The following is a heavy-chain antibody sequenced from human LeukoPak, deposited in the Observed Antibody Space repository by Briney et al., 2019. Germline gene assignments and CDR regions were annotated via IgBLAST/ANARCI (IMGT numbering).Heavy chain of an antibody. CDR3: AKEDVVVITIRYFQH. CDR1: GFIFANAW. J-gene: IGHJ1*01. Sequence: PGGSLRLSCAASGFIFANAWMSWVRQAPGEGLEWVAVISYDGSNKYYADSVKGRFTISRDNSKNTLYLQMNSLRTEDTAIYYCAKEDVVVITIRYFQHWGQGTLVTVSS. D-gene: IGHD3-22*01. V-gene: IGHV3-30*18. CDR2: ISYDGSNK.